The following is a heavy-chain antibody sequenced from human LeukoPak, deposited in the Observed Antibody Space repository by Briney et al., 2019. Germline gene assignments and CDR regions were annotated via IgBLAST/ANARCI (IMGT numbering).Heavy chain of an antibody. D-gene: IGHD3-16*02. V-gene: IGHV1-2*02. CDR3: ARVANDYVWGSYPHNYFDY. Sequence: ASVKVSCKASGYTFTGYYMHWVRQAPGQGLEWMGWINPNSGGTNYAQKFQGRVTMTRDTSISTAYMELSRLRSDDTAVYYCARVANDYVWGSYPHNYFDYWGQGTLVTVSS. CDR1: GYTFTGYY. CDR2: INPNSGGT. J-gene: IGHJ4*02.